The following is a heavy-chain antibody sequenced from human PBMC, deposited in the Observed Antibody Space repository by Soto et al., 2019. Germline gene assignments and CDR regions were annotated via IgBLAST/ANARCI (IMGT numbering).Heavy chain of an antibody. CDR1: GGSFTGYY. J-gene: IGHJ5*02. CDR3: ARAIGYNNHWPASRINNWFDP. D-gene: IGHD5-12*01. V-gene: IGHV4-34*01. CDR2: VNHGGTT. Sequence: SETLSLTCGVHGGSFTGYYWNWIRQAPGKGLEWIGEVNHGGTTNYNPSFKSRVHISVDTSKNQFSLNLVSVTAADSAVYYCARAIGYNNHWPASRINNWFDPWRQGAPVTVSS.